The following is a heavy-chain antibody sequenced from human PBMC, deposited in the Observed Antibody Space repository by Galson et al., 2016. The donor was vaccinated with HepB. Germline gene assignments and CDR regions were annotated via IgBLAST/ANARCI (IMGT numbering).Heavy chain of an antibody. CDR3: TTQLRLEPAGF. J-gene: IGHJ4*02. Sequence: SVKVSCRASGYTFTSSDINWVRQATGQGLKWMGWMNPKSGNTGYAQKFQGRVTMTRDTSISTAYMELSSLRSGDAAVFYCTTQLRLEPAGFWGQGTLVTVSS. CDR2: MNPKSGNT. V-gene: IGHV1-8*01. D-gene: IGHD1-1*01. CDR1: GYTFTSSD.